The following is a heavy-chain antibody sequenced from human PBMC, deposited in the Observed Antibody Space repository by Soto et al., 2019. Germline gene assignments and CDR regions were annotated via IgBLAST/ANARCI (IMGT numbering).Heavy chain of an antibody. J-gene: IGHJ4*02. Sequence: QVQLVESGGGVVQPGRSLRLSCAASGFTISTYTMHWVRQDPGKGLEWVAAISNDGRRTYYADSVKGRFTVSRDTSSNTLYLQMNSLRRDDTAVYYCARVPTSLTYDYWGQGTPVTVSS. D-gene: IGHD2-21*02. V-gene: IGHV3-30*04. CDR1: GFTISTYT. CDR2: ISNDGRRT. CDR3: ARVPTSLTYDY.